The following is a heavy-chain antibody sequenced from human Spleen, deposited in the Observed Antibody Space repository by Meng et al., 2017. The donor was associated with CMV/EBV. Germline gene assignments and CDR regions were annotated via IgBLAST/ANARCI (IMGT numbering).Heavy chain of an antibody. Sequence: GGSLRLSCAASGFTFSNYWMTWVRQAPGKGLEWVANIIQDGSEVLYVKSVKGRFTISRDNDEKSLYLQMNSLRAEDTAVYYCAREREGGYSGYDSAYWGQGTLVTVSS. V-gene: IGHV3-7*01. J-gene: IGHJ4*02. D-gene: IGHD5-12*01. CDR1: GFTFSNYW. CDR2: IIQDGSEV. CDR3: AREREGGYSGYDSAY.